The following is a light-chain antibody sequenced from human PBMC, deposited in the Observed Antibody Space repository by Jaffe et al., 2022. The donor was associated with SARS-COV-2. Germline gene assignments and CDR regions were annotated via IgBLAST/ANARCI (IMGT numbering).Light chain of an antibody. Sequence: EMVMTQSPATLSVSPGERATLSCRASQSVSSDLAWYQQKPGQAPRLLIYGASTRATGIPVRFSGSGSGTDFTLTISSLQSEDFAVYYCQQYNKWPWTFGQGTKVAIK. V-gene: IGKV3-15*01. J-gene: IGKJ1*01. CDR3: QQYNKWPWT. CDR2: GAS. CDR1: QSVSSD.